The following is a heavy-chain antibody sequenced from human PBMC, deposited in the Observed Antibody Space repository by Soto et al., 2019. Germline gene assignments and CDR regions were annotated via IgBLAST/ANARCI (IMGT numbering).Heavy chain of an antibody. V-gene: IGHV3-11*06. J-gene: IGHJ6*02. CDR3: ARDQGHSSSSNYGMDR. Sequence: VGSLRLSCASSIFTFSAYYMSCIRHAPGKWLEWVSSISGSSSYTNYADSVRGRFTISRDNDKNSVYLQMKSLRAEDTAVYYCARDQGHSSSSNYGMDRWGQGTTCTVSS. D-gene: IGHD3-22*01. CDR1: IFTFSAYY. CDR2: ISGSSSYT.